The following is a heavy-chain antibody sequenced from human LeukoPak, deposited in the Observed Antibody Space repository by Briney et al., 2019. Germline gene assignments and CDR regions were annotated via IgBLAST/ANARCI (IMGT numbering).Heavy chain of an antibody. CDR1: GLTVSSNY. J-gene: IGHJ5*02. D-gene: IGHD2-2*01. CDR3: ARFCEYCSGTSGFGP. V-gene: IGHV3-53*01. CDR2: IYSGGST. Sequence: GGSLRLSCAATGLTVSSNYMSWVRQAPGKGLEWVSLIYSGGSTYYADSVKGRFTISRDNSKNTLDLQMNSLRAEDTAVYYCARFCEYCSGTSGFGPWGQGTLVIVSS.